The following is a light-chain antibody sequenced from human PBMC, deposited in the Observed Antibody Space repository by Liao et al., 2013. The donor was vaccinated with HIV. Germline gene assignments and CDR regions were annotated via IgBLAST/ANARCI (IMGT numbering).Light chain of an antibody. CDR3: QVWDSSTSFV. CDR2: YDT. J-gene: IGLJ1*01. Sequence: SYVVTQPPSVSVAPGKTASITCGGHNIGSKSVHWYQQEPGQAPLLVIFYDTDRPSGIPERFSGSNSGNTATLTISRVEAGDEADYYCQVWDSSTSFVFGSGTKVTVL. CDR1: NIGSKS. V-gene: IGLV3-21*01.